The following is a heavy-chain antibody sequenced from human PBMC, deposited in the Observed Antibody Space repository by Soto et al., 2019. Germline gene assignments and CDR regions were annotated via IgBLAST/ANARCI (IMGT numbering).Heavy chain of an antibody. CDR3: AKDYDSTGYYPDC. J-gene: IGHJ4*02. V-gene: IGHV3-21*04. Sequence: GGSLRLSCAASGFTFTRYSMNWVRQAPGKGLEWVSSISSTTNYIYYADSMKGRFTVSRDNAKNSVYLEMNSLSAEDTALYYCAKDYDSTGYYPDCWGQGTLVTVSS. D-gene: IGHD3-22*01. CDR1: GFTFTRYS. CDR2: ISSTTNYI.